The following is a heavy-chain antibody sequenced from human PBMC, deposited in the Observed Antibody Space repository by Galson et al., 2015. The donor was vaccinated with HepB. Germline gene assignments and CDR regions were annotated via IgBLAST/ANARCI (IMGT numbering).Heavy chain of an antibody. J-gene: IGHJ4*02. V-gene: IGHV3-30*18. Sequence: SLRLSCAASGFTFSSYGMHWVRQAPGKGLEWVAIISYDGSRKYYADSVKGRFTISRDNSKNTLYLQMNSLRAEDTAVYYCAKDPGFWSGYVDYWGQGTLVTVSS. CDR2: ISYDGSRK. CDR3: AKDPGFWSGYVDY. CDR1: GFTFSSYG. D-gene: IGHD3-3*01.